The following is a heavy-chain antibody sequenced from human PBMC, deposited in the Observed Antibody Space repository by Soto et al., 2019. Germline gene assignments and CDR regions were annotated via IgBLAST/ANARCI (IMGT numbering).Heavy chain of an antibody. CDR1: GASISDYY. CDR3: ARVGGYPLGAFDI. Sequence: QVQLQESGPGLVKPSETLSLTCTVSGASISDYYWSYIRQPPGRGLEWIGHIYYSGGASYNPSLKRRVTISLDTSKNQFSLNLSSVTAADTAVYYWARVGGYPLGAFDIWGQGTTVTVSS. V-gene: IGHV4-59*01. J-gene: IGHJ3*02. CDR2: IYYSGGA. D-gene: IGHD5-12*01.